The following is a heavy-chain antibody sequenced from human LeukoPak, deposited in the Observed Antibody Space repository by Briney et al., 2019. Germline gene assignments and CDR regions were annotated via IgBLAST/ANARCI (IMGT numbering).Heavy chain of an antibody. CDR3: ARDVESGSGSYYFGY. Sequence: PSETLSLTCTVSGGSISSGGYYWSWIRQHPGKGLEWIGYIYYSGSTYYNPSLKSRVTISVDTSKNQFSLKLCSVTAADTAVYYCARDVESGSGSYYFGYWGQGTLVTVSS. V-gene: IGHV4-31*03. D-gene: IGHD3-10*01. CDR2: IYYSGST. J-gene: IGHJ4*02. CDR1: GGSISSGGYY.